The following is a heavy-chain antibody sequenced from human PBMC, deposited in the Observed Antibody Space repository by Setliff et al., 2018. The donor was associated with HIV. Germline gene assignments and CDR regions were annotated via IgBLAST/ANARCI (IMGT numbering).Heavy chain of an antibody. V-gene: IGHV1-69*04. Sequence: GASVKVSCKASGGTLRSYGMTWVRQAPGQGLEWMGTVIPVRDMANYAEKFQGRATITADRSTSTSYMELRGLRSEDTAVYFCARETYFFDVTTFYSYALGVWGQGTTVTVSS. CDR2: VIPVRDMA. D-gene: IGHD4-17*01. CDR1: GGTLRSYG. J-gene: IGHJ6*02. CDR3: ARETYFFDVTTFYSYALGV.